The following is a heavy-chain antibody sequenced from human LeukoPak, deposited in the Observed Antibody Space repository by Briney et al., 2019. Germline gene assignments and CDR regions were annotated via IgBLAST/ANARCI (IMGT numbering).Heavy chain of an antibody. CDR1: GFTFSSYS. V-gene: IGHV3-21*01. Sequence: GGSLRLSCAASGFTFSSYSMNWVRQAPGKGLEWVSSISSSSSYIYYADSVKGRFTISRDNAKNSLYLQMNSLRAEDTAVYYCARDTPYCGGDCNSSDAFDIWGQGTMVTVSS. J-gene: IGHJ3*02. CDR2: ISSSSSYI. CDR3: ARDTPYCGGDCNSSDAFDI. D-gene: IGHD2-21*02.